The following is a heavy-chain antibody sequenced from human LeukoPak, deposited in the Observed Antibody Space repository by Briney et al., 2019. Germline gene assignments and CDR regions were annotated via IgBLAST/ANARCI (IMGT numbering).Heavy chain of an antibody. CDR2: IYTSGST. Sequence: SETLSLTCTVSGGSISSGSYYWSWIRQPAGKGLEWIGRIYTSGSTNYNPSLKSRVTISVDRSKNQFSLKLSSVTAADTAVYYCARGGRWFDPWGQGTLVTVSS. J-gene: IGHJ5*02. V-gene: IGHV4-61*02. CDR3: ARGGRWFDP. CDR1: GGSISSGSYY.